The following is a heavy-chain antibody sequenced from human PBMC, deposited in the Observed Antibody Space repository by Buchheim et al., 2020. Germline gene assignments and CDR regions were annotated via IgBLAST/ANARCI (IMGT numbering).Heavy chain of an antibody. J-gene: IGHJ4*02. CDR1: GYSFTSYW. V-gene: IGHV5-51*01. Sequence: EVQLVQSGAEVKKPGESLKISCQGSGYSFTSYWIGWVRQMPGKGLQWMGIIYPGDSDIKYNPSLKGQVTISVDKSINTAYMQLSSLKASDTAMYYCAKSTEAGTLGSFDFWGQGTL. CDR2: IYPGDSDI. D-gene: IGHD6-19*01. CDR3: AKSTEAGTLGSFDF.